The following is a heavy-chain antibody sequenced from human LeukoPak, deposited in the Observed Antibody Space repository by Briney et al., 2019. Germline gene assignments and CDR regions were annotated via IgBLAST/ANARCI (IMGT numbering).Heavy chain of an antibody. Sequence: PGGSLRLSCAASGFTVSSNYMTWVRQAPGKGLEWVSVIYSGGGTYYADSVKGRFTISRDNSKNTLYLQMNSLRAEDTAVYYCARDTGAEAGTDYWGQGTLVTVSS. J-gene: IGHJ4*02. CDR2: IYSGGGT. D-gene: IGHD6-13*01. CDR1: GFTVSSNY. V-gene: IGHV3-53*01. CDR3: ARDTGAEAGTDY.